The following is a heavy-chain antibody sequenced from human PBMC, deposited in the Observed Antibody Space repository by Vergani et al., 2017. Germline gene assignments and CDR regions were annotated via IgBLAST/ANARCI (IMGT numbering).Heavy chain of an antibody. J-gene: IGHJ6*02. V-gene: IGHV3-21*01. CDR2: ISSSSSYI. Sequence: EVQLVESGGGLVKPGGSLRLSCAASGFTFSSYSMNWVRQAPGKGLEWVSSISSSSSYIYYADSVKGRFTISRDNAKNSLYLQMNSLRAEDTAVYYWARGLLRYFDWLGVDYYYYGMDAWGQGTTVTVSS. CDR3: ARGLLRYFDWLGVDYYYYGMDA. CDR1: GFTFSSYS. D-gene: IGHD3-9*01.